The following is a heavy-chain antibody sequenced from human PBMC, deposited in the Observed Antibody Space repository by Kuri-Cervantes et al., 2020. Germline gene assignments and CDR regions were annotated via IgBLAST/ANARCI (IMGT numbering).Heavy chain of an antibody. D-gene: IGHD2-2*01. CDR3: ARGGYCSSTSCYGFDY. CDR2: ISYDGSNK. J-gene: IGHJ4*02. Sequence: GGSLRLSCGASGFTFHSYDMGWVRQSPGKGLEWVASISYDGSNKYYADSVKGRFTISRENSKNTLFLQMNSLRAEDTAVYYCARGGYCSSTSCYGFDYWGQGTLVTVSS. CDR1: GFTFHSYD. V-gene: IGHV3-30*03.